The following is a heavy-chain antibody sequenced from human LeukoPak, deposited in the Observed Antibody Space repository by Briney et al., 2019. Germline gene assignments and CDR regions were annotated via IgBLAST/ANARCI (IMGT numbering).Heavy chain of an antibody. V-gene: IGHV3-7*01. CDR1: GFTFSSFW. CDR2: INQDGIEK. Sequence: PGGSLRLSCAASGFTFSSFWMSWVRQAPGKGLEWVANINQDGIEKYYLDSVKGRFSISRDNPKKSLYLQMNSLRAEDTAVYYCAAGRGWSGYPYYMDVWGKGTTVTVSS. J-gene: IGHJ6*03. D-gene: IGHD3-3*01. CDR3: AAGRGWSGYPYYMDV.